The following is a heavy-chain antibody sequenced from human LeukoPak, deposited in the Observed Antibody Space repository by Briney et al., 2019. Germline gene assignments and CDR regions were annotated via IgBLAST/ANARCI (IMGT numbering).Heavy chain of an antibody. CDR2: IYHSGST. J-gene: IGHJ4*02. D-gene: IGHD4-23*01. CDR3: ARDRVQRWDVSGSFDY. V-gene: IGHV4-38-2*02. Sequence: PSETLSLTCTVSGYSISSGYYWSWIRQPPGKGLEWIGYIYHSGSTYYNPSLKSRVTISVDRSKNQFSLKLSSVTAADTAVYYCARDRVQRWDVSGSFDYWGQGTLVTVSS. CDR1: GYSISSGYY.